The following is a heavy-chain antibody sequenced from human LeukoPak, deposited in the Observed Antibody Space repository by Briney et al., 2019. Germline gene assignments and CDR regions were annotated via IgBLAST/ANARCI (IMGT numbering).Heavy chain of an antibody. Sequence: GGSLRLSCAASGFTVSTNYMGWVRQAPGKGLDWVSVIYSGGGAYYADSVKDRFTIFRDTSKNTLYLQMNSLRPEDTAVYYCARGSSSAAAARGFDYWGQGTLVTVSS. CDR2: IYSGGGA. CDR1: GFTVSTNY. J-gene: IGHJ4*02. V-gene: IGHV3-66*02. D-gene: IGHD6-25*01. CDR3: ARGSSSAAAARGFDY.